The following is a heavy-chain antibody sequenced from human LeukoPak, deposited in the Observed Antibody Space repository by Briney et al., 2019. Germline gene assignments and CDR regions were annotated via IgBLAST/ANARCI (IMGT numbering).Heavy chain of an antibody. V-gene: IGHV3-15*01. Sequence: PGGSLRLSCAASGFTFSNAWMSWVRQAPGKGLEWVGRIKSKTDGGTTDYAAPVKGRFTISRDDSKNTLYLQMNSLKTEDTAVYYCTTAASYVIGGAFDIWGQGTMVTVSS. CDR1: GFTFSNAW. CDR3: TTAASYVIGGAFDI. J-gene: IGHJ3*02. CDR2: IKSKTDGGTT. D-gene: IGHD5-18*01.